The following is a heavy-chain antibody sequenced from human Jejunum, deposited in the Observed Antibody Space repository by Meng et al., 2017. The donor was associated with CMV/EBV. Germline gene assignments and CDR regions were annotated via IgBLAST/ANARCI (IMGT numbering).Heavy chain of an antibody. CDR2: IYHNGNS. D-gene: IGHD4-17*01. CDR3: ARHGDLPDFDY. CDR1: GDYISSGYY. V-gene: IGHV4-38-2*01. J-gene: IGHJ4*02. Sequence: QVHLRGWGPGLGRPSAPRSLTCAVSGDYISSGYYWGWIRQPPGKGLEWIASIYHNGNSHSNPSLKSRLTISVDTSKNQFSLSLISVTAADTGVYYCARHGDLPDFDYWGQGALVTVSS.